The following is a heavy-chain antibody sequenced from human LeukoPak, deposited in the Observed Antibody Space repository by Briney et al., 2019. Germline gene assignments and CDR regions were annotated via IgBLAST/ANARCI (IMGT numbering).Heavy chain of an antibody. D-gene: IGHD2/OR15-2a*01. CDR3: ARDPDTYYFDY. V-gene: IGHV3-21*01. Sequence: GGSLRLSCAASGFTFSSYGMHWVRQAPGKGLEWVSSISSSSSYIYYADSVKGRFTISRDNAKNSLYLQMNSLRAEDTAVYYCARDPDTYYFDYWGQGTLVTVSS. CDR1: GFTFSSYG. CDR2: ISSSSSYI. J-gene: IGHJ4*02.